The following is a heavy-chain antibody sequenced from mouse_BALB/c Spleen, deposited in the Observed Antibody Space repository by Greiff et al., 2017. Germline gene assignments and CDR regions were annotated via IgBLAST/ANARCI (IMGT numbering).Heavy chain of an antibody. J-gene: IGHJ3*01. CDR3: ARGGTSGSREWFAY. CDR1: GYSFTDYN. D-gene: IGHD1-1*01. Sequence: EVKLVESGPELVKPGASVKVSCKASGYSFTDYNMYWVKQSHGKSLEWIGYIDPYNGGTSYNQKFKGKATLTVDKSSSTAFMHLNSLTSEDSAVYYCARGGTSGSREWFAYWGQGTLVTVSA. CDR2: IDPYNGGT. V-gene: IGHV1S135*01.